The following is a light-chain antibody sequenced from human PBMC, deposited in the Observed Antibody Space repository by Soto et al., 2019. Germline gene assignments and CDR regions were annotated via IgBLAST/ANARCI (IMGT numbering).Light chain of an antibody. CDR3: QQYNDWLWT. Sequence: EIVMTQSPATLSASPGERVTLSCRATQSVTYNLAWYQQKPGQAPRLLIYGASTRATGIPARFSGRGSGTEFTLTITSLQSEDFAVYYCQQYNDWLWTFGQGTKVEIK. V-gene: IGKV3-15*01. CDR2: GAS. J-gene: IGKJ1*01. CDR1: QSVTYN.